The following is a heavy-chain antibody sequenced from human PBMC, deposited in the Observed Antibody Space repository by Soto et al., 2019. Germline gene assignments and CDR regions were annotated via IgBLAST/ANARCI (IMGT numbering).Heavy chain of an antibody. V-gene: IGHV1-18*01. D-gene: IGHD6-19*01. J-gene: IGHJ6*02. CDR2: ISAYNGNT. Sequence: EASVKVSCKASGYTFTSYGISWVRQAPGQGLEWMGWISAYNGNTNYAQKLQGRVTMTTDTSTSTAYMELRSLRSDDTAVYYCAREGAVAGTHYDGMDVWGQGTTVTVSS. CDR3: AREGAVAGTHYDGMDV. CDR1: GYTFTSYG.